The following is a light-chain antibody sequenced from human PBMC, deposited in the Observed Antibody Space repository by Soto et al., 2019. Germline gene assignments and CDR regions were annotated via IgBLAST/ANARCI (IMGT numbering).Light chain of an antibody. CDR3: HQYGSSPYT. CDR2: GAS. CDR1: QSVSSSY. Sequence: EIVLTQSPGTLSLSPGERATLSCRASQSVSSSYLAWYQQKPGQAPRLLIYGASSRATGIPDRFSGSGSGTDFTLTINTLELEDFAVYYCHQYGSSPYTFGQGTTLEI. V-gene: IGKV3-20*01. J-gene: IGKJ2*01.